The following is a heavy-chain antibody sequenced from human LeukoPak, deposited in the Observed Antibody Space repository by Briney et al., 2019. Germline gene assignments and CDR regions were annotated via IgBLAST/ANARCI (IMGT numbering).Heavy chain of an antibody. D-gene: IGHD6-6*01. J-gene: IGHJ5*02. CDR3: ARRAWHREYSRAPEWFDP. CDR1: GYSFTSYW. CDR2: IYPGDSDT. Sequence: GESLKISCKGSGYSFTSYWTGWVRQMPGKGLEWMGIIYPGDSDTRYSPSFQGQVTISADKSISTAYLQWSSLKASDTAMYYCARRAWHREYSRAPEWFDPWGQGTLVTVSS. V-gene: IGHV5-51*01.